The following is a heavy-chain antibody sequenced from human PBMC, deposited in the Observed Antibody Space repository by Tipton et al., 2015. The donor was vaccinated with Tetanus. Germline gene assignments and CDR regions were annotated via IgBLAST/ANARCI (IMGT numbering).Heavy chain of an antibody. CDR3: ARDRGDYIYYGMDV. J-gene: IGHJ6*02. D-gene: IGHD3-22*01. CDR1: GYTFTGYY. Sequence: VQLVQSGAEVEKPGASLKVSCKASGYTFTGYYLYWVRQAPGQGLEWMGWIDPNSGGTAYAQKFQGRVTMTRDTSISTVYMELSRLRSDDTAVYYCARDRGDYIYYGMDVWGPGTTVTVSS. CDR2: IDPNSGGT. V-gene: IGHV1-2*02.